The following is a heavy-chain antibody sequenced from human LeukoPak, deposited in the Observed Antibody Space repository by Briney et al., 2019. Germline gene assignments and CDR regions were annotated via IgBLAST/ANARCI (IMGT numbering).Heavy chain of an antibody. D-gene: IGHD3-22*01. J-gene: IGHJ4*02. CDR1: VYTFTSYY. Sequence: GASVKVSCKASVYTFTSYYLHWVRQAPGQGLEWMGIISPSAGSTNYAQRFQGRVTMTRDTSTSTVYMDLSSLRSEDTAVYYCARGYDSSGSYDYWGQGTLVTVSS. V-gene: IGHV1-46*01. CDR2: ISPSAGST. CDR3: ARGYDSSGSYDY.